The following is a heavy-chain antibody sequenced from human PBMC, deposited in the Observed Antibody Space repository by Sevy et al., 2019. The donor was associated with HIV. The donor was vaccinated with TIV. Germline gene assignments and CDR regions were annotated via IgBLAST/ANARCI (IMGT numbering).Heavy chain of an antibody. CDR1: GFTFRNFW. J-gene: IGHJ6*02. CDR3: AKSYFGSGTSYGMDL. Sequence: GGSLRLSCAVSGFTFRNFWMSWVRQAPGKGLEWVANIRQDGSEKYYVRSVRGRFTISRDNAKNSLFLQLNSLRADDTAIYYCAKSYFGSGTSYGMDLWGRGTTVTVSS. V-gene: IGHV3-7*01. D-gene: IGHD3-10*01. CDR2: IRQDGSEK.